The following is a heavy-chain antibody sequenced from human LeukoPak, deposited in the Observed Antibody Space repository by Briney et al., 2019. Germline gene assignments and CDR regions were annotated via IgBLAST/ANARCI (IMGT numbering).Heavy chain of an antibody. CDR1: GGSISSGSYY. CDR2: IYHSGST. Sequence: SETLSLTCTVSGGSISSGSYYWSWIRQPPGKGLEWIGYIYHSGSTYYNPSLKSRVTISVDRSKNQFSLKLSSVTAADTAVYYCARIVQGPYYYYYYMDVWGKGTTVTVSS. CDR3: ARIVQGPYYYYYYMDV. J-gene: IGHJ6*03. V-gene: IGHV4-30-2*01. D-gene: IGHD3-22*01.